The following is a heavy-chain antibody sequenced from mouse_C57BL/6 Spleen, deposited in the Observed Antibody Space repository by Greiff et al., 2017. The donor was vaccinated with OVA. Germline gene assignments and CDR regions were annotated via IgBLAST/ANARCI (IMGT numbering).Heavy chain of an antibody. CDR2: IDPSASET. J-gene: IGHJ2*01. V-gene: IGHV1-52*01. CDR3: AREGLTGTFFDY. Sequence: VQLQQPGAELVRPGSSVKLSCKASGYTFTSYWMHWVKQRPIQGLEWIGYIDPSASETHYHQKFKDKAILTVDKSSSTAYMQLSSLTSKDSAVYYCAREGLTGTFFDYWGQGTTLTVSS. CDR1: GYTFTSYW. D-gene: IGHD4-1*01.